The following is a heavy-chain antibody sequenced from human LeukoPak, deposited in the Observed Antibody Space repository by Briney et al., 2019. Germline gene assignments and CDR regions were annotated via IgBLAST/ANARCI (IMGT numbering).Heavy chain of an antibody. CDR2: ISYDGSNK. D-gene: IGHD3-10*01. Sequence: PGGSLRLSCAASGFTFSSYAMSWVRQAPGKGLEWVAVISYDGSNKYYADSVKGRFTISRDNSKNTLYLQMNSLRAEDTAVYYCARDRSTMVRGVDYWGQGTLVTVSS. V-gene: IGHV3-30-3*01. CDR1: GFTFSSYA. J-gene: IGHJ4*02. CDR3: ARDRSTMVRGVDY.